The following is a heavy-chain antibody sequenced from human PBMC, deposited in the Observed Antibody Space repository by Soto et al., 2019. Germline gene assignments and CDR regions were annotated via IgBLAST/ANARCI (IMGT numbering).Heavy chain of an antibody. V-gene: IGHV1-2*04. J-gene: IGHJ6*02. CDR2: INPNSGGT. Sequence: ASVKVSCKASGYTFTGYYMHWVRQAPGQGLEWMGWINPNSGGTNYAQKFQGWVTMTRDTSISTAYMELSRLRSDDTAVYYCARGRLSNYGMDVWGQGTTVTVSS. CDR3: ARGRLSNYGMDV. D-gene: IGHD5-12*01. CDR1: GYTFTGYY.